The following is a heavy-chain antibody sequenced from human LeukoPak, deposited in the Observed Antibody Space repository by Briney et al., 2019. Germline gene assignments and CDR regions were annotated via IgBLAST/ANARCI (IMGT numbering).Heavy chain of an antibody. CDR1: GFTFTNYS. D-gene: IGHD1-14*01. J-gene: IGHJ5*02. CDR2: ISSSSSYI. V-gene: IGHV3-21*04. Sequence: GGSLRLSCAASGFTFTNYSMNWVRQAPGKGLEWVSSISSSSSYIFYADSMKGRFSISRDNAQNSLYLQMNSLRVEDTAVYYCAKKYNTGLDPWGQGTLVTVSS. CDR3: AKKYNTGLDP.